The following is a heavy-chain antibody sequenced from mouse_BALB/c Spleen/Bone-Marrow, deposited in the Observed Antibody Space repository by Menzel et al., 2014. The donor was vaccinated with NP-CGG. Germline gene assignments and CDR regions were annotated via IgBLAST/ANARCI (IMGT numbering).Heavy chain of an antibody. CDR3: ARASVVPYYFDF. Sequence: VQLQQSGAELMKPGASVKISCKATGYTFSNYWIDWVKQRPGHGLEWIGEILPGSDTANYNEKFKGKATFTADTSSNTAYMQRSSLTSEDSALYYCARASVVPYYFDFWGQGTTLTVSS. J-gene: IGHJ2*01. CDR1: GYTFSNYW. D-gene: IGHD1-1*01. CDR2: ILPGSDTA. V-gene: IGHV1-9*01.